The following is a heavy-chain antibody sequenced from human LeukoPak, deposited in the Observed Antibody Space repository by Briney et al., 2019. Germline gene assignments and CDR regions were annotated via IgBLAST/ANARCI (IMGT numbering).Heavy chain of an antibody. CDR3: ARHEGGYTWYLGL. CDR1: GDSISSSSYY. J-gene: IGHJ2*01. D-gene: IGHD5-12*01. Sequence: PSETLSLTCIVSGDSISSSSYYWGWIRQPPGKGLEWIGSIYYSGSTYYNPSLKSRVTISVDTSKNQFSLKLSSVTAADTAVYYCARHEGGYTWYLGLWGRGTLVTVSS. V-gene: IGHV4-39*01. CDR2: IYYSGST.